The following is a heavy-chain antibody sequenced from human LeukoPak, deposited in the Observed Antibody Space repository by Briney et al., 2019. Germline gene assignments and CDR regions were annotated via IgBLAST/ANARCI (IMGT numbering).Heavy chain of an antibody. D-gene: IGHD2-2*01. J-gene: IGHJ4*02. CDR2: ISGSSSHT. CDR3: ASGNWGCSSSSCDYFDY. Sequence: GGSLGLPCAASGFTFSDYYITWIRKAPGKGLEWGSYISGSSSHTNYADSVKGRFTISRDNAKNSLYLQMNSLRAEDTAVYYCASGNWGCSSSSCDYFDYWGQGTLVTVSS. CDR1: GFTFSDYY. V-gene: IGHV3-11*03.